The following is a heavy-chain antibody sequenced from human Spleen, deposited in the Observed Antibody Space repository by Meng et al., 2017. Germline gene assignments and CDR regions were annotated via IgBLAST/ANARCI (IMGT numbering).Heavy chain of an antibody. Sequence: SETLSLTCSVSGYSISSGYFWGWIRQPPGKGLEWIGNIYHSGSTYYNPSLKSRVTISIDTSKKQVSLKLSSVTAADTAVYYCAKNYGSGKFDPWGQGTLVTVSS. CDR3: AKNYGSGKFDP. J-gene: IGHJ5*02. CDR1: GYSISSGYF. CDR2: IYHSGST. V-gene: IGHV4-38-2*01. D-gene: IGHD3-10*01.